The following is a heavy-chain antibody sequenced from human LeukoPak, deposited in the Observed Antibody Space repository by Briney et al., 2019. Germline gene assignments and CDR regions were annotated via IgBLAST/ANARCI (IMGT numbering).Heavy chain of an antibody. D-gene: IGHD3-16*01. J-gene: IGHJ5*02. Sequence: PSETLSHTRTVSGGSLSSSIYYGGWARHPPGEGLEWIGSIYYSGTPYYNPSLKSRVPISVDASKNQFSLKLSSATAADTAVYYCARHGAYYDYVWGSQPTANNWFDPWGQGTLVTVSS. CDR3: ARHGAYYDYVWGSQPTANNWFDP. CDR1: GGSLSSSIYY. V-gene: IGHV4-39*01. CDR2: IYYSGTP.